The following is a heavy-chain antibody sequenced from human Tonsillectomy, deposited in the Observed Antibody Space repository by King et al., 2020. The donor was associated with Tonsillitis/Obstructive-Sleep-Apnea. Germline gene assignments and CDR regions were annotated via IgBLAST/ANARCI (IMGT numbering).Heavy chain of an antibody. CDR1: GYSFTTYW. D-gene: IGHD4-17*01. CDR3: ARLFDYADYWHY. Sequence: VQLVESGAEVKKPGESLKISCTGSGYSFTTYWIGWVRQMPGKGLEWMGIIYPGYSDIRYSPSFQGQVTISADKSISTAYLQWSSLKASDTAMYYCARLFDYADYWHYWGQGTLVTVSS. J-gene: IGHJ4*02. CDR2: IYPGYSDI. V-gene: IGHV5-51*03.